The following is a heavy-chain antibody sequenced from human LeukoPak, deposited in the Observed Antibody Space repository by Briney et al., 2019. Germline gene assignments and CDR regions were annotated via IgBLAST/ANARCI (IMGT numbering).Heavy chain of an antibody. CDR1: GFTFSNYW. CDR3: ARVGYSSGWRAPDFDY. D-gene: IGHD6-19*01. J-gene: IGHJ4*02. V-gene: IGHV3-7*04. CDR2: IKEDGSEK. Sequence: GGSLRLSCAASGFTFSNYWMSWVRQAPEKWLEWVANIKEDGSEKYYVDSVKGRFTISRDNAKNSLYLQMDSLRADDTAVYYCARVGYSSGWRAPDFDYWGQGTLVIVSS.